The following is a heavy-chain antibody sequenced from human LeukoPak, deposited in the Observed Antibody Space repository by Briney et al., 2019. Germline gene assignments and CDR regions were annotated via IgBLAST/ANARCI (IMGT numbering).Heavy chain of an antibody. CDR3: ARVRLWYSSGWYFDF. CDR2: IYHSGST. V-gene: IGHV4-4*02. CDR1: GGSISSSNW. Sequence: PSGTLSLTCAVSGGSISSSNWWSWVRQPPGKGLEWIGEIYHSGSTNYNPSLKSRVTISVDTPKNQFSLNLTSVTAADTAVYYCARVRLWYSSGWYFDFWGQGTLVTVSS. D-gene: IGHD6-19*01. J-gene: IGHJ4*02.